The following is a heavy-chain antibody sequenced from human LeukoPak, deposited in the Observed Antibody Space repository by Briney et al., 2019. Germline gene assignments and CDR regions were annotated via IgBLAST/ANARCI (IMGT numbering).Heavy chain of an antibody. Sequence: GGSLRLSCAASGFTFRSYVMSWVRQAPGKGLEWVSVISGSGGSKYYADSVKGRFTISRDNAKNTLYLKMNSLRDEDTAVYYCAKGVSAAADDAFDIWGQGTIVTVSS. CDR1: GFTFRSYV. CDR2: ISGSGGSK. D-gene: IGHD6-13*01. J-gene: IGHJ3*02. V-gene: IGHV3-23*01. CDR3: AKGVSAAADDAFDI.